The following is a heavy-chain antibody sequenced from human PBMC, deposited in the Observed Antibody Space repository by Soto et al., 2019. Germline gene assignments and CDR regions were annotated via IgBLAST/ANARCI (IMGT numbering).Heavy chain of an antibody. D-gene: IGHD3-16*02. CDR3: ARDVSPVVFDI. Sequence: SETLSLTCIVSGVSITNYYWSWIRQPAGKGLEWIVRIYSSGRTNYNPSLKSRVTISADTSKNQFSLKLSSLTAADTAVYYCARDVSPVVFDIWGQGTMVTASS. CDR1: GVSITNYY. CDR2: IYSSGRT. J-gene: IGHJ3*02. V-gene: IGHV4-4*07.